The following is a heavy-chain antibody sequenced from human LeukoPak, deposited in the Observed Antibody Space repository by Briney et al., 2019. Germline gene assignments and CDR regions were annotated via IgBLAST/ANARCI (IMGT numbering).Heavy chain of an antibody. CDR2: ISSSGSTL. CDR3: ARERRSGVDY. Sequence: GGSLRLSCAASGFTFSTYEMNWVRQAPGKGLEWVSYISSSGSTLYYADSVKGRFTISRDNPNNSLYLQLNGLRAEDTAVYYCARERRSGVDYWGQGTLVTVSS. V-gene: IGHV3-48*03. J-gene: IGHJ4*02. D-gene: IGHD3-10*01. CDR1: GFTFSTYE.